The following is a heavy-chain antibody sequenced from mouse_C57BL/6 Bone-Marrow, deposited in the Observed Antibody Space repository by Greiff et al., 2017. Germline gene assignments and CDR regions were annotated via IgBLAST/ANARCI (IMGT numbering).Heavy chain of an antibody. D-gene: IGHD1-1*01. V-gene: IGHV1-15*01. J-gene: IGHJ2*01. Sequence: QVQLQQSGAELVRPGASVTLSCKASGYTFTDYEMHWVKQTPVHGLEWIGAIDPETGGTAYNQKIKGKAILTADKSSSTAYMELRSLTSEESAVYYGTRSYGRGYWGQGTTLTVSS. CDR2: IDPETGGT. CDR1: GYTFTDYE. CDR3: TRSYGRGY.